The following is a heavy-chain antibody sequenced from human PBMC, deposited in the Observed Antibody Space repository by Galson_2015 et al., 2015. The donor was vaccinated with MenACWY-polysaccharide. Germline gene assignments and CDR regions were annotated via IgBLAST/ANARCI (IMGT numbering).Heavy chain of an antibody. CDR2: VSHDGNYE. CDR3: ATGDYVSQGGRSY. Sequence: SLRLSCAASGFPFSVYSMNWVRQAPGKGLEWVAVVSHDGNYEYYADSVKGRFSISRDNSKNTLYLGMNSLRVGDTALYYCATGDYVSQGGRSYWGQGTLVTVSS. D-gene: IGHD4-17*01. J-gene: IGHJ4*02. V-gene: IGHV3-30-3*01. CDR1: GFPFSVYS.